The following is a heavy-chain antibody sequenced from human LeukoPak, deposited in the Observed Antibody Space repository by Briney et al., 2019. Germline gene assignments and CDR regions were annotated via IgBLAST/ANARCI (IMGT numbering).Heavy chain of an antibody. V-gene: IGHV4-61*09. CDR2: IYTSGST. Sequence: SETLSLTCTVSGGSISSGSYYWSWIRQPAGKGLEWIGHIYTSGSTNYNPSLKSRVTISVDTSKNQFSLKLSSVTAADTAVYYCARGLVVVAATPWDYYYYMDVWGKGTTVTISS. J-gene: IGHJ6*03. CDR1: GGSISSGSYY. D-gene: IGHD2-15*01. CDR3: ARGLVVVAATPWDYYYYMDV.